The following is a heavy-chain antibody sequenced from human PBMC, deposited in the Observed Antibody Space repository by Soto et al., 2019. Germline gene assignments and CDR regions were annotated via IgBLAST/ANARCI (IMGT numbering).Heavy chain of an antibody. CDR3: AREGDTYYYGMDV. CDR2: INHSGST. D-gene: IGHD1-26*01. Sequence: SETLSLTCAVYGGSFSGYYWSWIRQPPGKGLEWIGEINHSGSTNYNPSLKSRVTISVDTSKNQFSLKLSSVPAADTAVYYCAREGDTYYYGMDVWGQGTTVTVSS. J-gene: IGHJ6*02. CDR1: GGSFSGYY. V-gene: IGHV4-34*01.